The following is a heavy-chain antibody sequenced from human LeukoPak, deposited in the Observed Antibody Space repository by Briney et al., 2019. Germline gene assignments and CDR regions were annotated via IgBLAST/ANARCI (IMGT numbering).Heavy chain of an antibody. CDR1: GFTFSSYA. D-gene: IGHD2-2*01. Sequence: GGSLRLSCAASGFTFSSYAMNWVRQAPGKGLEWVSGTGSTGVSTFYADSVKGRFNVCRDNSKNTLSLQMNSLRAEDTAVYYCAKDPGVVPAHYFDYWGQGTLVTVSS. CDR2: TGSTGVST. V-gene: IGHV3-23*01. CDR3: AKDPGVVPAHYFDY. J-gene: IGHJ4*02.